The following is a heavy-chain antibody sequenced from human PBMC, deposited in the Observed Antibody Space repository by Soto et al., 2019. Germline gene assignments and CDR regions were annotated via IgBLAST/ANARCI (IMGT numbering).Heavy chain of an antibody. CDR2: INAGNGNT. CDR1: GFSFIDYS. V-gene: IGHV1-3*01. CDR3: ARSAKKTWLPDF. Sequence: PGASVKVSCKASGFSFIDYSILWVRQAPGQSLEWLGWINAGNGNTKYSHKFQDRVTITSDTSATTTYMELRSLRSEDTAVFYCARSAKKTWLPDFWGQGTLVTVSS. J-gene: IGHJ1*01. D-gene: IGHD5-12*01.